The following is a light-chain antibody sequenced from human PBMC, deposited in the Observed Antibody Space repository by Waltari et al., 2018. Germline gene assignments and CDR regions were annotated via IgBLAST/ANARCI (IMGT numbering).Light chain of an antibody. J-gene: IGLJ2*01. CDR1: SSAVGAYNF. CDR2: DVS. V-gene: IGLV2-23*02. Sequence: QSALTQPASVSGSPGQSITISCPGTSSAVGAYNFVFWYQQHPGKAPKFMIYDVSKRPSGVSNRFSGSKSGNTASLTISGLQAEDEADYYCCSYAGTSTVIFGGGTKLTVL. CDR3: CSYAGTSTVI.